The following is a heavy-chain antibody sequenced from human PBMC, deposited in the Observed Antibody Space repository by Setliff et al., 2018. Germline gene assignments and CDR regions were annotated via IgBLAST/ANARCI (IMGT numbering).Heavy chain of an antibody. D-gene: IGHD1-20*01. V-gene: IGHV3-48*03. CDR3: ASPPIRQYNYYMDV. J-gene: IGHJ6*04. CDR1: GFNFSNYE. Sequence: GGSLSLSCSGSGFNFSNYEINWVRQAPGKGLEWISYISSIGRLIHYADSVKGRFTVFRGNAGNSVHLQMNNLRVDDAAIYYCASPPIRQYNYYMDVWGKGTTVTVS. CDR2: ISSIGRLI.